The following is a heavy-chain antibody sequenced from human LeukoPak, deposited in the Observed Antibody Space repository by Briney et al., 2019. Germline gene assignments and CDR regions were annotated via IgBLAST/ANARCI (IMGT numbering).Heavy chain of an antibody. D-gene: IGHD2-2*01. J-gene: IGHJ4*02. CDR1: GFTFSDYY. CDR3: AKDGLLGCSSTSCYLGVDY. Sequence: PGGSLRLSCAASGFTFSDYYMSWVRQAPGKGLEWVSAISGSGGSTYYADSVKGRFTISRDNSKNTLYLQMNSLRAEDTAVYYCAKDGLLGCSSTSCYLGVDYWGQGTLVTVSS. CDR2: ISGSGGST. V-gene: IGHV3-23*01.